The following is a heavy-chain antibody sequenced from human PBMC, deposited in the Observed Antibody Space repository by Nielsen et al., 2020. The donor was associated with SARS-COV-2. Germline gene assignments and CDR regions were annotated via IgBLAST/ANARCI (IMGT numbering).Heavy chain of an antibody. V-gene: IGHV1-18*01. J-gene: IGHJ4*02. D-gene: IGHD7-27*01. CDR3: ARDGALGPLDY. Sequence: ASVKVSCKTSGYTFSTSAISWVRQAPGQGLEWMGWISAYNGHTNYAQRLQNRVTMTTDTSTSTAYMELRSLRSEDTAVYYCARDGALGPLDYWGQGTLVTVSS. CDR1: GYTFSTSA. CDR2: ISAYNGHT.